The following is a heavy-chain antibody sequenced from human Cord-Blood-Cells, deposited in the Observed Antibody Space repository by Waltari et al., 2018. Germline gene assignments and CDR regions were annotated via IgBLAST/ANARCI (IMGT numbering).Heavy chain of an antibody. CDR1: GGSISSSSYY. CDR2: IYYSGST. Sequence: QLQLQESGPGLVKPSETLSLPCTVSGGSISSSSYYWGWIRQPPGKGLECIGSIYYSGSTYYNPSLKSRVTISVDTSKNQFSLKLSSVTAADTAVYYCARHGGYFDYWGQGTLVTVSS. CDR3: ARHGGYFDY. J-gene: IGHJ4*02. V-gene: IGHV4-39*07. D-gene: IGHD3-10*01.